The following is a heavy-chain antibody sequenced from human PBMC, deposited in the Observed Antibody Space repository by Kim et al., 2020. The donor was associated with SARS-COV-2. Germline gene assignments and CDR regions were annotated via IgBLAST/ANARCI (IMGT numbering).Heavy chain of an antibody. Sequence: GGSLRLSCTTSGFTFGDYGMTWVRQAPGKGLEWVGFIRSKRNSGTTACAASVKGRFTISRDDSKSIAYLQMNSLKTEDTGVYYCTRVGRWGMATMDFCYWGQGPLVPVPS. CDR1: GFTFGDYG. CDR3: TRVGRWGMATMDFCY. J-gene: IGHJ4*02. V-gene: IGHV3-49*04. D-gene: IGHD3-16*01. CDR2: IRSKRNSGTT.